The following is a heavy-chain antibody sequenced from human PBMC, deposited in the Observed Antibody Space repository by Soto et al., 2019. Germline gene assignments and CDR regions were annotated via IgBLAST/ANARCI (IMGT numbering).Heavy chain of an antibody. CDR1: GYTLIDYY. V-gene: IGHV1-2*02. CDR3: ARPPGYISDWYYFDL. CDR2: ISPRSGGT. J-gene: IGHJ4*02. Sequence: ASVNVSGEASGYTLIDYYIHWVRQAPGQGFEWMGRISPRSGGTNYAQKFQGRVTMTWDTSLNTAYMELSSLISGDTAVYYCARPPGYISDWYYFDLWGQGTLVTVSS. D-gene: IGHD3-9*01.